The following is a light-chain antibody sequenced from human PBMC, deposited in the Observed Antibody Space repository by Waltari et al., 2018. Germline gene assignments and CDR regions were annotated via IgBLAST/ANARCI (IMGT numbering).Light chain of an antibody. J-gene: IGLJ2*01. CDR3: QSADSSGPIVV. CDR1: GLSKQY. CDR2: KDR. Sequence: SYELTQAPSVSVSPGQTARITCSGDGLSKQYAYWYQQKPGQAPVLMMYKDRDRPSGIPERFSGSSSGTTVTLTISGVQAEDEADYYFQSADSSGPIVVFGGGTKVTVL. V-gene: IGLV3-25*03.